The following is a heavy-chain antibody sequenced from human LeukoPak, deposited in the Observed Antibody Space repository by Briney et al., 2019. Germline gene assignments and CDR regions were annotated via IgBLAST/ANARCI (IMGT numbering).Heavy chain of an antibody. Sequence: SETLSLTCTVSGSSISSGYYWGWIRQPPGKGLEWIGSIYHGGSTYYNPSLKSRVTISVDTSKNQFSLKLSSVTAAETAVYYCASHRYYYDSSGYSTFDYWGQGTLVTVSS. V-gene: IGHV4-38-2*02. CDR2: IYHGGST. CDR1: GSSISSGYY. J-gene: IGHJ4*02. D-gene: IGHD3-22*01. CDR3: ASHRYYYDSSGYSTFDY.